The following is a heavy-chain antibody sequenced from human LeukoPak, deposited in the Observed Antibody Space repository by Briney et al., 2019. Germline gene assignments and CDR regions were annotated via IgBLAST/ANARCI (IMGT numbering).Heavy chain of an antibody. J-gene: IGHJ6*02. V-gene: IGHV3-74*01. D-gene: IGHD6-6*01. CDR1: GFSFSGHW. Sequence: PGGSLRLSCTASGFSFSGHWMHWARQLPGKGLVWVSRISPTGSTTSYADSAKGRFTVSRDNAKNTLYLQVNNLRAEDTAVYYCARGPNSNWSGLDFWGQGTTVTVSS. CDR3: ARGPNSNWSGLDF. CDR2: ISPTGSTT.